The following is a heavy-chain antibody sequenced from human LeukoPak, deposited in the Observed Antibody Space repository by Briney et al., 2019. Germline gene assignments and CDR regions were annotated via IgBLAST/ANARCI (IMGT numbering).Heavy chain of an antibody. CDR2: INPSGGST. Sequence: ASVKVSCKASGYTFTSYYMHWVRQAPGQGPEWMGIINPSGGSTSYAQKFQGRVTMTRDTSTSTVYMELSSLRSEDTAVYYCASSIPYDSSGYYSDIIQYWGQGTLVTVSS. D-gene: IGHD3-22*01. CDR3: ASSIPYDSSGYYSDIIQY. J-gene: IGHJ4*02. CDR1: GYTFTSYY. V-gene: IGHV1-46*01.